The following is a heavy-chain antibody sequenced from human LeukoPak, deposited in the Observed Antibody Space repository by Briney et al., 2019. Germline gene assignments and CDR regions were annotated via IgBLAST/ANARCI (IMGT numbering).Heavy chain of an antibody. V-gene: IGHV1-46*01. J-gene: IGHJ5*02. D-gene: IGHD4-17*01. CDR2: INPSGGST. CDR3: ARRGEDYGDYDGWFDP. Sequence: GASVKVSCEASGYTFTSYYMHWVRQAPGQGLEWMGIINPSGGSTSYAQKFQGRVTMTRDTSTSTVYMELSSLRSEDTAVYYCARRGEDYGDYDGWFDPWGQGTLVTVSS. CDR1: GYTFTSYY.